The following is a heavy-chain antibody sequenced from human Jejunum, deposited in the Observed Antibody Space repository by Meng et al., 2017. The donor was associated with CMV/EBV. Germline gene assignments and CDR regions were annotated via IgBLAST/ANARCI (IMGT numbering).Heavy chain of an antibody. CDR1: GCNYSDYA. J-gene: IGHJ4*02. V-gene: IGHV3-30-3*01. D-gene: IGHD1-26*01. Sequence: VSGCNYSDYAMHWVRRAPGKGLEWVAVISYNGNYKFYTDSVKGRFTISRDNSENTLYVQMNSLRLEDTAIYYCARGASSGNYSPIDSWGQGTLVTVSS. CDR2: ISYNGNYK. CDR3: ARGASSGNYSPIDS.